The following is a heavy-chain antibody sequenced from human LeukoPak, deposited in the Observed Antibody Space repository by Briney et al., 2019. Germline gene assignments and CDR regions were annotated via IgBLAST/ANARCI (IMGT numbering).Heavy chain of an antibody. CDR2: IYNSATT. V-gene: IGHV4-59*01. Sequence: SETLSLTCTVSGGSISSYHWSWFRQPPGRGLEWIGLIYNSATTHYNPSLKSRVTISVGTSKNQFSLSLTSVTAADTAVYYCARTYNWNEGGFDYWGQGTLVTVSS. CDR3: ARTYNWNEGGFDY. D-gene: IGHD1-1*01. J-gene: IGHJ4*02. CDR1: GGSISSYH.